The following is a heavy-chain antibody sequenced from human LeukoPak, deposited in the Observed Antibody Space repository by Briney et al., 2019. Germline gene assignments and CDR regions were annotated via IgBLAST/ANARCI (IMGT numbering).Heavy chain of an antibody. CDR1: GYTFTSYY. J-gene: IGHJ3*02. CDR3: ARDWGHYYDSSGYYPDDAFDI. Sequence: ASVKVSCKASGYTFTSYYMHWVRQAPGQGLEWMGIINPSGGSTSYAQKFQGRVTMTRDTSTSTVYMELSSLRSEDTAVYYCARDWGHYYDSSGYYPDDAFDIWGQGTMVTVSS. CDR2: INPSGGST. D-gene: IGHD3-22*01. V-gene: IGHV1-46*01.